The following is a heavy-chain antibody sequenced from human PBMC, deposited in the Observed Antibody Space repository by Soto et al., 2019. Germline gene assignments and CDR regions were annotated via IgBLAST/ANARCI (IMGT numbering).Heavy chain of an antibody. D-gene: IGHD1-26*01. J-gene: IGHJ6*02. Sequence: PGGSLRLSGVGSGFTVSTYSINGGRQAPGKGLEWVSSIGSRSDIYYADAVTGRCTISRDNAENSVALQMNSLRAEDTDVYYCARESTAWPPAYGLDVCGQGTTVT. CDR2: IGSRSDI. CDR1: GFTVSTYS. CDR3: ARESTAWPPAYGLDV. V-gene: IGHV3-21*01.